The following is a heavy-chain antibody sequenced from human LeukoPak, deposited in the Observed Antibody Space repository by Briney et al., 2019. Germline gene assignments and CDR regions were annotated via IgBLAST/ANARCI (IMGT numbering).Heavy chain of an antibody. V-gene: IGHV4-34*01. CDR2: INHSGST. J-gene: IGHJ4*02. D-gene: IGHD3-10*01. CDR3: ARGSPYYYGSGSYGDY. CDR1: GGSFSGYY. Sequence: SETLSLTCAVYGGSFSGYYWSWIRQPPGKGLEWIGEINHSGSTNYNPSLKSRVTISVDTSKIQFSLKLSSVTAADTAVYYCARGSPYYYGSGSYGDYWGQGTLVTVSS.